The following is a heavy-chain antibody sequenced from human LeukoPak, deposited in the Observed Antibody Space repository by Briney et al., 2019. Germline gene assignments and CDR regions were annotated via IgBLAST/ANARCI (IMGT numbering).Heavy chain of an antibody. J-gene: IGHJ4*02. V-gene: IGHV4-4*07. Sequence: SETLSLTCTVSGGSISSYYWSWIRQPAGKGLEWIGRIYTSGSTNYNPSLKSRVTMSVDTSKNQFSLKLRSVTAADTAVYYCARLFSGLYYVSSHDYWGQGTLVTVSS. CDR1: GGSISSYY. D-gene: IGHD2-2*02. CDR2: IYTSGST. CDR3: ARLFSGLYYVSSHDY.